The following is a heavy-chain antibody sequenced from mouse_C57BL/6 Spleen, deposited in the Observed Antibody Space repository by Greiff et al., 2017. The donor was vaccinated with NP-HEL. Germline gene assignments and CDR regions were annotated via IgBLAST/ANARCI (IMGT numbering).Heavy chain of an antibody. V-gene: IGHV3-6*01. CDR1: GYSITSGYY. J-gene: IGHJ1*03. Sequence: EVKLQESGPGLVKPSQSLSLTCSVTGYSITSGYYWNWIRQFPGNKLEWMGYISYDGSNNYNPSLKNRISITRDTSKNQFFLKLNSVTTEDTATYYCAIYYGNSGYFDVWGTGTTVTVSS. CDR3: AIYYGNSGYFDV. D-gene: IGHD2-1*01. CDR2: ISYDGSN.